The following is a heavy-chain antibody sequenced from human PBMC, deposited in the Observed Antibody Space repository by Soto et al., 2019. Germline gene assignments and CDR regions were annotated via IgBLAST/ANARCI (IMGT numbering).Heavy chain of an antibody. CDR2: ISYDGSNK. D-gene: IGHD1-26*01. Sequence: GGSLRLSCAASGFTFSSYGMHWVRQAPGKGLEWVAVISYDGSNKYYADSVKGRFTISRDNSKNTLYLQMNSLRAEDTAVYYCAKEGGSPGRGWFDPWGQGTLVTVSS. V-gene: IGHV3-30*18. CDR1: GFTFSSYG. CDR3: AKEGGSPGRGWFDP. J-gene: IGHJ5*02.